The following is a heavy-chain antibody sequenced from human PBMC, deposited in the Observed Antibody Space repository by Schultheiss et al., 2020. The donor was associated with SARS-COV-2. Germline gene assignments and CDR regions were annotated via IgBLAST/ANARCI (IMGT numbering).Heavy chain of an antibody. CDR2: ISSSSSYI. CDR1: GFSFSSYG. Sequence: GESLKISCAASGFSFSSYGMHWVRQAPGKGLEWVSSISSSSSYIYYADSVKGRFTISRDNAKNSLYLQMNSLRAEDTAVYYCARTSGIPDGSWYYYYYGMDVWGQGTTVTVSS. J-gene: IGHJ6*02. CDR3: ARTSGIPDGSWYYYYYGMDV. D-gene: IGHD6-13*01. V-gene: IGHV3-21*01.